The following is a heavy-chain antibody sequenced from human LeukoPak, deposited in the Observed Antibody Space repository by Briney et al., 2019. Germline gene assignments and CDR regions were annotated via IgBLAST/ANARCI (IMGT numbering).Heavy chain of an antibody. CDR1: GFTFSSYS. Sequence: GGSLRLSCAASGFTFSSYSMNWVRQAPGKGLEWVSSISSSSSYIYYADSVKGRFTISRDNAKNSLYLQMNSLRAEDAAVYYCARDDSGWYDYWGQGTLVTVSS. CDR2: ISSSSSYI. V-gene: IGHV3-21*01. CDR3: ARDDSGWYDY. D-gene: IGHD6-19*01. J-gene: IGHJ4*02.